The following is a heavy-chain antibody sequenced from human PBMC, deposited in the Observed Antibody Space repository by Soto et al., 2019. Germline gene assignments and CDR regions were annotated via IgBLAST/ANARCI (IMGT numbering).Heavy chain of an antibody. J-gene: IGHJ4*02. CDR2: IYYSGST. CDR3: ASQSRWVSSDY. D-gene: IGHD6-13*01. Sequence: PSETLSLTSTVSGGSISSSSYYWGWNRQPPGKGLEWIGSIYYSGSTYYNPSLKSRVTISVDTSKNQFSLKLSSVTAADTAVYYCASQSRWVSSDYWGQGTLVTVSS. V-gene: IGHV4-39*01. CDR1: GGSISSSSYY.